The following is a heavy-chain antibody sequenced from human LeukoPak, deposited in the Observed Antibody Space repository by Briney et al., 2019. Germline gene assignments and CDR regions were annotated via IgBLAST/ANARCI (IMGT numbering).Heavy chain of an antibody. J-gene: IGHJ4*02. CDR1: GYTFTGYY. CDR2: INPNSGGT. Sequence: GASVKVSCKASGYTFTGYYMHWVRQAPGQGLEWMGWINPNSGGTNYAQKFQGRVTMTRDTSISTAYMELSRLRSDDTAVYYCARVDGVGGTAWDYWGQGTLVTVSS. CDR3: ARVDGVGGTAWDY. V-gene: IGHV1-2*02. D-gene: IGHD2-15*01.